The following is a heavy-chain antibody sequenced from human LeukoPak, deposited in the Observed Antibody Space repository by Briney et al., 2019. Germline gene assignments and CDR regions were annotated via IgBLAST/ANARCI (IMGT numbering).Heavy chain of an antibody. D-gene: IGHD3-16*02. Sequence: GGSLRLSCEASGFTFSGYAMTWVRQAPGKGLEWVSGISGSGASIKYADSVKGRFTISRDNSKNTVYLQLNSLRADDTAVYYCMRDSYPWPWGQGTLVTVSS. CDR3: MRDSYPWP. CDR2: ISGSGASI. CDR1: GFTFSGYA. V-gene: IGHV3-23*01. J-gene: IGHJ5*02.